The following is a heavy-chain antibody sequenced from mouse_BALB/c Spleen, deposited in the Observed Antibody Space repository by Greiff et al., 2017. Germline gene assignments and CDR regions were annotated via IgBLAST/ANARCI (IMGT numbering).Heavy chain of an antibody. D-gene: IGHD2-4*01. CDR2: IDPANGNT. J-gene: IGHJ4*01. V-gene: IGHV14-1*02. CDR3: ARGDYDEYAMDY. Sequence: VQLQQSAAELARPGASVKMSCKASGYTFTSYTMHWVKQRPEQGLEWIGRIDPANGNTKYDPKFQGKATITADTSSNTAYLQLSSLTSEDTAVYYCARGDYDEYAMDYWGQGTSVTVSS. CDR1: GYTFTSYT.